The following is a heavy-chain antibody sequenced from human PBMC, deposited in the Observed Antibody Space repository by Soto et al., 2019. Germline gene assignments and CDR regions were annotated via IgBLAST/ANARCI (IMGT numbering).Heavy chain of an antibody. Sequence: QVQLVESGGGVVQPGRSLRLSCAASGFTFSSYGMHWVRQAPGKGLEWVAVIWYDGSNKYYADSVKGRFTISRDNSKNTLYLQMSSLRAEDTAVYYCAREGWEGATPFDYWGQGTLVTVSS. CDR3: AREGWEGATPFDY. D-gene: IGHD1-26*01. V-gene: IGHV3-33*01. J-gene: IGHJ4*02. CDR1: GFTFSSYG. CDR2: IWYDGSNK.